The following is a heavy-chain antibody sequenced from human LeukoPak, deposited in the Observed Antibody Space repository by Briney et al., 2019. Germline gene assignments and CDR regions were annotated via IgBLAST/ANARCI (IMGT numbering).Heavy chain of an antibody. CDR1: GGPINNQY. V-gene: IGHV4-59*11. CDR2: IFDTGNT. Sequence: SETLSLTCIVSGGPINNQYWSWIRQPPGQGLEWIGYIFDTGNTNYNPSLKSRVAISLDTSKNQFSLKLSSVTAADTAVYCCARDQVGYGLDYWGQGTLVTVSS. CDR3: ARDQVGYGLDY. J-gene: IGHJ4*02. D-gene: IGHD5-18*01.